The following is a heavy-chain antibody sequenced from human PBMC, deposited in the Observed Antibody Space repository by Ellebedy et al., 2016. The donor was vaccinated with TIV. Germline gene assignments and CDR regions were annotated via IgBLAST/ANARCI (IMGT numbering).Heavy chain of an antibody. CDR1: GYTFTSYH. D-gene: IGHD6-13*01. V-gene: IGHV1-46*01. CDR3: ARDQAEGRSSDY. CDR2: IDPRGGST. J-gene: IGHJ4*02. Sequence: AASVKVSCKASGYTFTSYHMQWVRQAPAQGLAWMGLIDPRGGSTDYAQKFQGRVTMTRDTSTSTVYMELSSLRSEDTAVYYSARDQAEGRSSDYWGQGTLVTVSS.